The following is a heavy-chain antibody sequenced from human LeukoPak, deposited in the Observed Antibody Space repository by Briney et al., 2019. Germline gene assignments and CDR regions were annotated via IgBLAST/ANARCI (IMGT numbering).Heavy chain of an antibody. V-gene: IGHV4-39*01. Sequence: SETLSLTCTVSGGSISSSSYYWGWIRQPPGKGLEWIGSIYYSGSTYYNPSLKSRVTISVDTSKNQFSLKLSSVTAADTAAYYCARHSYDYVWGSYRYWGQGTLVTVSS. J-gene: IGHJ4*02. CDR1: GGSISSSSYY. D-gene: IGHD3-16*02. CDR3: ARHSYDYVWGSYRY. CDR2: IYYSGST.